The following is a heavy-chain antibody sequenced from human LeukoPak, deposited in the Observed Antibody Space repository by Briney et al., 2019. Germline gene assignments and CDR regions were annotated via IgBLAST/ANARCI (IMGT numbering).Heavy chain of an antibody. D-gene: IGHD6-13*01. CDR3: AKDSIAAPGFDP. Sequence: GRSLRLSCAASGFTFDDYAMHWVRQAPGKGLEWVSGISWNSDSIGYADSVKGRFTISRDNAKNSLYLQMNSLRAEDTALYYCAKDSIAAPGFDPWGQGTLVTVSS. CDR2: ISWNSDSI. J-gene: IGHJ5*02. CDR1: GFTFDDYA. V-gene: IGHV3-9*01.